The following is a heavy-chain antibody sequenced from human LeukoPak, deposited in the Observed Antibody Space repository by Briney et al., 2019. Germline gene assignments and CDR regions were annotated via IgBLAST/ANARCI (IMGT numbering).Heavy chain of an antibody. D-gene: IGHD1-26*01. CDR1: GFTFSNYG. CDR2: IGTSGGTT. V-gene: IGHV3-23*01. Sequence: GGSLRLSCAASGFTFSNYGMSWVRQAPGTGLEWVSLIGTSGGTTYYADSVKGRFTISRDNSKNTLYLQMNSLKTEDTAVYYCTTDAGELPLFDYWGQGILVTVSS. CDR3: TTDAGELPLFDY. J-gene: IGHJ4*02.